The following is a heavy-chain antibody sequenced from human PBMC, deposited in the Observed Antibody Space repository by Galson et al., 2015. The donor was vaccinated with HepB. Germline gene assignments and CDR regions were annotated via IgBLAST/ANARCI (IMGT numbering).Heavy chain of an antibody. Sequence: SLRLSCAVSGFTFSSYWMSWVRQAPGKGLEWVANIKVDGNEKYYVDSVQGRFTISRDNAKNSLYLQMNSLRAEDTAVYFCVRGGGTFDMWGQGTMVTVSS. J-gene: IGHJ3*02. CDR1: GFTFSSYW. CDR2: IKVDGNEK. V-gene: IGHV3-7*03. CDR3: VRGGGTFDM.